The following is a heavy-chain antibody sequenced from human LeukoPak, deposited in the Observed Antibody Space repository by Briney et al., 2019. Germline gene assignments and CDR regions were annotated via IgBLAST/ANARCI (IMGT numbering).Heavy chain of an antibody. Sequence: GGSLRLSCAASGFTFSSYAMSWVRQAPGKGLEWVSAISGSGGSTYYADSVKGRFTISRDNSKNTLYLQMNSLRAEGTAVYYCAKDDDSGYCSGGSCYWNYGMDVWGQGTTVTVSS. V-gene: IGHV3-23*01. D-gene: IGHD2-15*01. CDR3: AKDDDSGYCSGGSCYWNYGMDV. J-gene: IGHJ6*02. CDR2: ISGSGGST. CDR1: GFTFSSYA.